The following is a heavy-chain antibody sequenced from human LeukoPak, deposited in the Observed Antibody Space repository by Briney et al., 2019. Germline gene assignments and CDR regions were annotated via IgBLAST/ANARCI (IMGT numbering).Heavy chain of an antibody. Sequence: SQTLSLTCAVYGGSFSGYYWSWIRQPPGKGLEWIGEINHSGSTNYNPSLKSRVTISVDTSKSQFSLKLSSVTAADTAVYYCARVRLYSGYFYFDYWGQGTLVTVSS. CDR2: INHSGST. J-gene: IGHJ4*02. CDR1: GGSFSGYY. CDR3: ARVRLYSGYFYFDY. D-gene: IGHD5-12*01. V-gene: IGHV4-34*01.